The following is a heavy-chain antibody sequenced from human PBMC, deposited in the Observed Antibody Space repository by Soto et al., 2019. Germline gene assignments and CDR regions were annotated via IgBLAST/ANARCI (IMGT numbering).Heavy chain of an antibody. CDR3: ARRAAGYELDF. Sequence: QVQLQESGPGLVKPSQTLSLTCTVSGGSIRNDGFYWSWIRQHPGKGLEWIAYIYYNGSALYNSSLQSRLMTSVDTSRNQFALKLNSVTAADTAVYYCARRAAGYELDFWGQGTLVTVSS. J-gene: IGHJ4*02. D-gene: IGHD2-2*01. V-gene: IGHV4-31*03. CDR2: IYYNGSA. CDR1: GGSIRNDGFY.